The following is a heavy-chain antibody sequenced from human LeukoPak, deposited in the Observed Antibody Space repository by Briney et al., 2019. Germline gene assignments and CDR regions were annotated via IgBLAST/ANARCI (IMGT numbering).Heavy chain of an antibody. CDR2: IKEDGSEN. D-gene: IGHD5-12*01. V-gene: IGHV3-7*01. CDR1: GFTFSRAW. CDR3: ARDGYGYED. J-gene: IGHJ4*02. Sequence: GGSLRLSRAASGFTFSRAWMSWIRQAPGKGLEWVANIKEDGSENYYADSVKGRFAISRDNAKNSLYLQMNTLRGEDTAIYYCARDGYGYEDWGQGTLVIVSS.